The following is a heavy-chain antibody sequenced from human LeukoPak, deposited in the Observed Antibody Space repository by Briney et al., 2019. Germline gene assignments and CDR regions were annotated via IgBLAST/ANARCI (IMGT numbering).Heavy chain of an antibody. CDR3: ARGGTVDLDY. CDR1: GFPFNGYA. D-gene: IGHD4-23*01. Sequence: SGGSLRLSCAASGFPFNGYAMNWVRQAPGKGLEWVSYISSGSRNTNYADSVKGRFTISRDNAKNSLYLQMNSLRDEDTAVYYCARGGTVDLDYWGQGTLVSVSS. J-gene: IGHJ4*02. V-gene: IGHV3-48*02. CDR2: ISSGSRNT.